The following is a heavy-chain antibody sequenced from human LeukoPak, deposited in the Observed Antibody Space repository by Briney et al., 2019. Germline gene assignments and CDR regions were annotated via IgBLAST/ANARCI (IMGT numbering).Heavy chain of an antibody. Sequence: RGSLRLSCAASGFTFDDYGMSWVRQAPGKGLEWVSGINWNGGSTGYADSVKGRFTISRDNAKNSLYLQMNSLRAEDTALYHCARSGPYYDSSARWFDPWGQGTLVTVSS. CDR2: INWNGGST. J-gene: IGHJ5*02. CDR3: ARSGPYYDSSARWFDP. V-gene: IGHV3-20*01. D-gene: IGHD3-22*01. CDR1: GFTFDDYG.